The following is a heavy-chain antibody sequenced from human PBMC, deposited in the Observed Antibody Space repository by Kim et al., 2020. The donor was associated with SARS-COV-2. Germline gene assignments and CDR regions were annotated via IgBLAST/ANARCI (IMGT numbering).Heavy chain of an antibody. Sequence: GGSLRLSCAASGFTFSSYGMHWVRQAPGKGLEWVAVIWYDGSNKYYADSVKGRFTISRDNSKNTLYLQMNSLRAEDTAVYYCARGARDGYNFLDYWGQGTLVTVSS. CDR1: GFTFSSYG. CDR2: IWYDGSNK. CDR3: ARGARDGYNFLDY. J-gene: IGHJ4*02. V-gene: IGHV3-33*01. D-gene: IGHD5-12*01.